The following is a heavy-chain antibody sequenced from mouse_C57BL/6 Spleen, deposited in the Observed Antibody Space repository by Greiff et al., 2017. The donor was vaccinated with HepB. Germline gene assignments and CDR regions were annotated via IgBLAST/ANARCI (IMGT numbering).Heavy chain of an antibody. CDR1: GFTFSSYA. J-gene: IGHJ3*01. CDR3: ARDYYGAWFAY. Sequence: VQLKESGGGLVKPGGSLKLSCAASGFTFSSYAMSWVRQTPEKRLEWVATISDGGSYTYYPDNVKSRFTISRDNAKNNLYLQMSHLKSEDTAMYYCARDYYGAWFAYWGQGTLVTVSA. V-gene: IGHV5-4*01. D-gene: IGHD1-2*01. CDR2: ISDGGSYT.